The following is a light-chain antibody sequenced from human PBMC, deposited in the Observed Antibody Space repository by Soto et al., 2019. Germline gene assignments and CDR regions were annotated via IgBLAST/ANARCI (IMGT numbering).Light chain of an antibody. Sequence: IQMTQSPASLSASVGDRVTITCRASQTISSYLNWYQQKAGAAPKLLIYSASTLQSGVPSRFSGSGFGTDYTLTISSLQPADFAVYYCQQTFRTPHTFGQGTKLDIK. J-gene: IGKJ2*01. CDR2: SAS. V-gene: IGKV1-39*01. CDR3: QQTFRTPHT. CDR1: QTISSY.